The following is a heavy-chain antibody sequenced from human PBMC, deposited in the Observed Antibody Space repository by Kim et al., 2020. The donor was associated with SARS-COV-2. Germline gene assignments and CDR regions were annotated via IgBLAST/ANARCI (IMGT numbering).Heavy chain of an antibody. CDR3: GGGARHDY. Sequence: GGSLRLSCTASGFAFSSYWMTWIRQVPGKGLEWVANIKQDGSETYYVDSVKGRFIISRNNAQNSLYLQMNSLGGDDTAVYYCGGGARHDYWGQGTLVIVS. CDR1: GFAFSSYW. J-gene: IGHJ4*02. D-gene: IGHD1-26*01. V-gene: IGHV3-7*01. CDR2: IKQDGSET.